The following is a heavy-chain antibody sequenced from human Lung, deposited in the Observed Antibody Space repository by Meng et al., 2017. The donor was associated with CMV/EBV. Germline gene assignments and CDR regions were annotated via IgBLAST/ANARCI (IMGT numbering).Heavy chain of an antibody. CDR1: GGSLS. CDR2: IRPILGRA. CDR3: ARWIFGLAVGNFGLDV. J-gene: IGHJ6*02. Sequence: SVXVSXKASGGSLSISWVRQAPGQGLEWVGGIRPILGRANYAQKFLGRVTISADKFTTTAYMELSSLRSEDTAVYYCARWIFGLAVGNFGLDVWGQGTTVTVSS. V-gene: IGHV1-69*10. D-gene: IGHD3/OR15-3a*01.